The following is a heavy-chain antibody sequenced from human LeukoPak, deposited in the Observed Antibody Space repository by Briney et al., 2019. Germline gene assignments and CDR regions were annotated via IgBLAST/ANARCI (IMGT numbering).Heavy chain of an antibody. CDR2: IGTAGDT. Sequence: PGGSLRLSCAASGFTFSSYDMHWVRQATGKGLEWVSAIGTAGDTYYPGSVKGRFTISRENAKNSLYLQMNSLRAGDTAVYYCAKDLESGPMVRGDYWGQGTLVTVSS. J-gene: IGHJ4*02. V-gene: IGHV3-13*01. CDR3: AKDLESGPMVRGDY. D-gene: IGHD3-10*01. CDR1: GFTFSSYD.